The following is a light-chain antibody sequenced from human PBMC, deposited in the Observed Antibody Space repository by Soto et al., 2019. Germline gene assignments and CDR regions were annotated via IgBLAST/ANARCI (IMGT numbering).Light chain of an antibody. CDR3: NSYTSGSTPYV. Sequence: QSALTQPASVSGSPGQSITISCTGTSSDIGGSDFVSWYQQHPGKAPKLMLYEVRNRPLGVSDRFSGSKSGNTASLTISGLQAEDEADYYCNSYTSGSTPYVFGTGTKLTVL. V-gene: IGLV2-14*01. CDR2: EVR. CDR1: SSDIGGSDF. J-gene: IGLJ1*01.